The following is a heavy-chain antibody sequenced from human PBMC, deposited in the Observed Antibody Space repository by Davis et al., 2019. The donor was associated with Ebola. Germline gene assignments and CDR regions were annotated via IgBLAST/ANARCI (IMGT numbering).Heavy chain of an antibody. D-gene: IGHD6-19*01. J-gene: IGHJ4*02. CDR2: IIPILGIA. CDR1: GYTFTSYY. CDR3: AAGSQAYSSGWYYFDY. Sequence: SVKVSCKASGYTFTSYYMHWVRQAPGQGLEWMGRIIPILGIANYAQKFQGRVTITADKSTSTAYMELSSLRSEDTAVYYCAAGSQAYSSGWYYFDYWGQGTLVTVSS. V-gene: IGHV1-69*02.